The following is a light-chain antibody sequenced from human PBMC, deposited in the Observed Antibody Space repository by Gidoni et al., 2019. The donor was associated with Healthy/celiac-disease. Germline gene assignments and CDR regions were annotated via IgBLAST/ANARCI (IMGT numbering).Light chain of an antibody. CDR2: GKN. CDR1: SLRSYY. CDR3: NSRDSSGNHLVV. Sequence: SSELTQDPAVSVALGQTVRITCQGDSLRSYYASWYQQKPGQAPVLVIYGKNYRPSGIPDRFSGSSSGNTASLTITGAQAEDEADYYCNSRDSSGNHLVVFGGGTKLTVL. V-gene: IGLV3-19*01. J-gene: IGLJ2*01.